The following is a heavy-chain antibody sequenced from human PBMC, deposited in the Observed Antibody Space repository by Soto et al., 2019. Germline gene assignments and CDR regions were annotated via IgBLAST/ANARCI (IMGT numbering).Heavy chain of an antibody. J-gene: IGHJ4*02. V-gene: IGHV1-2*02. CDR1: GYTFTVYD. Sequence: ASVKVSCKASGYTFTVYDIHWVRQAPGQGLEWMGWINPNSGVTNYAQKFQGRVTMTRDTSISTAYMELSRLRSDDSAVYYCATERGYSGYEEQYTQDFDSWGKGPMVTVSS. CDR2: INPNSGVT. CDR3: ATERGYSGYEEQYTQDFDS. D-gene: IGHD5-12*01.